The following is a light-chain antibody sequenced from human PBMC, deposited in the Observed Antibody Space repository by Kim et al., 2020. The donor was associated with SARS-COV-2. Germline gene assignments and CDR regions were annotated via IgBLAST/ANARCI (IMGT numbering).Light chain of an antibody. CDR1: NLRSYY. Sequence: GQTVRMTGQGDNLRSYYAGWYQQRPGQGPVLVIYGKNNRRAAIPDRFAGSSSGNTASLPSTGAQAEDEADYYRNSRDSRGNHLVFGGGTQLT. CDR3: NSRDSRGNHLV. J-gene: IGLJ3*02. V-gene: IGLV3-19*01. CDR2: GKN.